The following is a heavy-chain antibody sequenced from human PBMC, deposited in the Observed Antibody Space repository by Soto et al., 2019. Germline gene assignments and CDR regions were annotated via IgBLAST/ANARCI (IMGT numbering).Heavy chain of an antibody. Sequence: PGESLKISCKGSGYSFTSYWISWVRQMPGKGLEWMGRIDPSDSYTNYSPSFQGHVTFSADKSISTAYLQWSSLQASDTAMYYCARLAMASRRGYYGMDVWGQGTTVTSP. J-gene: IGHJ6*02. V-gene: IGHV5-10-1*01. CDR2: IDPSDSYT. D-gene: IGHD6-19*01. CDR3: ARLAMASRRGYYGMDV. CDR1: GYSFTSYW.